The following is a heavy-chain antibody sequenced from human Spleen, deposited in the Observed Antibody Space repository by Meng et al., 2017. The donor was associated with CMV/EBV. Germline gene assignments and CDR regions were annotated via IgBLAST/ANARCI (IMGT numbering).Heavy chain of an antibody. J-gene: IGHJ4*02. Sequence: SETLSLTCTVSGGSISTSVYYWGWIRQPPGKGLEWIGSVYYGGNTYYTPSPKSRVTISVDTSKNQFPLKLSSVTAADTAVYYCVRVGTTFGVVGFDSWGQGTLVTVSS. V-gene: IGHV4-39*06. D-gene: IGHD3-3*01. CDR3: VRVGTTFGVVGFDS. CDR2: VYYGGNT. CDR1: GGSISTSVYY.